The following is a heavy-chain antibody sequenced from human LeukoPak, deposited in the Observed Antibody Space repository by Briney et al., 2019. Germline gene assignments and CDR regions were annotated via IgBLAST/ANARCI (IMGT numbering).Heavy chain of an antibody. D-gene: IGHD4-23*01. J-gene: IGHJ5*02. Sequence: GESLKISCKGSGYSFTSYWIGWVRPMPGKGLEWMGIIYPGDSDVRYSPSFQGQVTISADKSINTAYLQWSSLKASDTAMYYCARVKLRNWFDPWGQGTLVTVSS. CDR1: GYSFTSYW. CDR3: ARVKLRNWFDP. CDR2: IYPGDSDV. V-gene: IGHV5-51*01.